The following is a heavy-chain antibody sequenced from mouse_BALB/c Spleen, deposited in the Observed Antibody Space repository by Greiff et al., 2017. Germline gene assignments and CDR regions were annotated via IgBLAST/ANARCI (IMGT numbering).Heavy chain of an antibody. J-gene: IGHJ4*01. CDR2: IDPFNGGT. CDR1: GYSFTSYY. D-gene: IGHD1-1*01. CDR3: ARSDYYGSSLYYAMDY. Sequence: EVKLQESGPELMKPGASVKISCKASGYSFTSYYMHWVKQSHGKSLEWIGYIDPFNGGTSYNQKFKGKATLTVDKSSSTAYMHLSSLTSEDSAVYYCARSDYYGSSLYYAMDYWGQGTSVTVSS. V-gene: IGHV1S135*01.